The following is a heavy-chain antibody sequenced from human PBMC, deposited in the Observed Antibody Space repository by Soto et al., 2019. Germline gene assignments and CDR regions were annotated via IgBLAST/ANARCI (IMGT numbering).Heavy chain of an antibody. CDR2: IIPIFGTA. CDR3: ARDQDSHNYVYAGSQEPYGMDV. V-gene: IGHV1-69*06. Sequence: SVKVSCKASGGTFSSYAISWVRQAPGQGLEWMGGIIPIFGTANFAQKFQGRVTITADRFTSTVYMELSSLTSEDTATYYCARDQDSHNYVYAGSQEPYGMDVWGQGTTVTVSS. D-gene: IGHD3-16*01. J-gene: IGHJ6*02. CDR1: GGTFSSYA.